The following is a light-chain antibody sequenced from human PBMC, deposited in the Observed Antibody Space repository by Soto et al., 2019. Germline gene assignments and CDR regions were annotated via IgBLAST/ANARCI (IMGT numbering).Light chain of an antibody. V-gene: IGKV1-5*01. CDR3: QQYDYSRT. CDR1: QSVSDS. Sequence: DIQMTQSPSTLSASVGDTFTMTCRASQSVSDSLAWYQVKPGEAPKLLIFDVSNLETGVPSRFSGSGSGTEFSLTIRGLQPDDFATYYCQQYDYSRTFGQGTKVDIK. CDR2: DVS. J-gene: IGKJ1*01.